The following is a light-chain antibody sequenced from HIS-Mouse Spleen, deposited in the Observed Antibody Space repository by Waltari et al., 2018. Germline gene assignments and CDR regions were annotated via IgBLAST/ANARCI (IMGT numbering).Light chain of an antibody. CDR2: KSS. J-gene: IGKJ1*01. CDR1: QSLVHSDGNTY. Sequence: DIVMTQTPLSSPVTLGQPASISCRSSQSLVHSDGNTYLSWLQQRQGQPPRLLIYKSSNRCSGVPDRFMDSKAGTDFKLKMSRVEAEDVGGYYCMQATQFPWTFGQGTKVEIK. V-gene: IGKV2-24*01. CDR3: MQATQFPWT.